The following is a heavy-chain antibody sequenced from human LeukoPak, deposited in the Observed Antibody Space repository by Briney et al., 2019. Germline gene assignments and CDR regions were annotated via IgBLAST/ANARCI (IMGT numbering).Heavy chain of an antibody. CDR3: ARDHSGPSYYFDY. J-gene: IGHJ4*02. CDR2: IYYSGTT. Sequence: SETLSLTCTVSGGSISSYYWSWIRQPPGKGLEWIGYIYYSGTTNYNPSLKSRVTISVDTSKNQFSLKLSSVTAADMAVYYCARDHSGPSYYFDYWGQGTLVTVSS. CDR1: GGSISSYY. V-gene: IGHV4-59*01. D-gene: IGHD6-19*01.